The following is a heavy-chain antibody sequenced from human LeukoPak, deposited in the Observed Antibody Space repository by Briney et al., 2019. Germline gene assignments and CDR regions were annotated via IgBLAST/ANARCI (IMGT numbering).Heavy chain of an antibody. Sequence: ASVKVSCKASGGTFSSYAISWVRQAPGQGLEWMGGIIPIFGTANYAQKFQGRVTITTDESTSTAYMELSSLRSEDTAVYYCARVWSEQLAHYNYYYMDVWGKGTTVTVSS. J-gene: IGHJ6*03. CDR1: GGTFSSYA. V-gene: IGHV1-69*05. CDR2: IIPIFGTA. D-gene: IGHD6-13*01. CDR3: ARVWSEQLAHYNYYYMDV.